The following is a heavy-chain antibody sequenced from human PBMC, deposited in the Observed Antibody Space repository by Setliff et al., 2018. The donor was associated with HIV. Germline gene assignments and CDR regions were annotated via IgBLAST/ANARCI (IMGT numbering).Heavy chain of an antibody. J-gene: IGHJ4*02. D-gene: IGHD6-13*01. CDR1: GGSFSSYA. Sequence: ASVKVSCKASGGSFSSYAISWVRQAPGQGLEWMGWISAYNDNTHYAQKLQGRVTMTTDTSTNTAYMELRSLRYDDTAVYYCARELPDSSSWVDYWGQGTLVTVSS. CDR2: ISAYNDNT. CDR3: ARELPDSSSWVDY. V-gene: IGHV1-18*01.